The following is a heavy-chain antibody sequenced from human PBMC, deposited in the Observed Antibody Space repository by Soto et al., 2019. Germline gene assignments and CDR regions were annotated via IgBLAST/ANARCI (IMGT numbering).Heavy chain of an antibody. V-gene: IGHV1-3*05. D-gene: IGHD1-7*01. CDR3: ARDPWNYVSGWFDP. CDR1: GYTFTSYA. CDR2: INAGNGNT. J-gene: IGHJ5*02. Sequence: QVQLVQSGAEEKKPGASVQDSCKASGYTFTSYAMHWVRQAPGQRLEWMGWINAGNGNTKYSQKFQGRVTITRDTSASTAYMELSSLRSEDTAVYYCARDPWNYVSGWFDPWGQGTRVTVSS.